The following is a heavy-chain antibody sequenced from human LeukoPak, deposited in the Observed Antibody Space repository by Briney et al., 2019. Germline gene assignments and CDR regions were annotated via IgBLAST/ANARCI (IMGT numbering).Heavy chain of an antibody. CDR1: GFAFSSYA. J-gene: IGHJ6*04. CDR3: ASLLDYYGSGSYYPTSGMDV. Sequence: GGSLRLSCAASGFAFSSYAMHWVRQAPGKGLEWVAVISYDGSNKYYADSVKGRFTISRDNSKNTLYLQMNSLRAEDTAVYHCASLLDYYGSGSYYPTSGMDVWGKGTTVTVSS. D-gene: IGHD3-10*01. V-gene: IGHV3-30*04. CDR2: ISYDGSNK.